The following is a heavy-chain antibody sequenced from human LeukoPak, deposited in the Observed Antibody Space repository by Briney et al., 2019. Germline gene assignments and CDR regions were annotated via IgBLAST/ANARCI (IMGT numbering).Heavy chain of an antibody. CDR2: ISGSGGST. CDR3: AKSPRPYYYDSSGES. J-gene: IGHJ4*02. Sequence: GGSLRLSCAASGFTFSSYAMSWVRQAPGKGLEWVSAISGSGGSTYYADSAKGRFTISRDNSKNTLYLQMNSLRAEDTAVYYCAKSPRPYYYDSSGESWGQGTLVTVSS. V-gene: IGHV3-23*01. CDR1: GFTFSSYA. D-gene: IGHD3-22*01.